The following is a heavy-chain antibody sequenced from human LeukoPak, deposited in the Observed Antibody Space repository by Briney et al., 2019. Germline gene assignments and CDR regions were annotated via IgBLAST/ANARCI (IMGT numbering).Heavy chain of an antibody. J-gene: IGHJ4*02. CDR1: GGSISNYY. D-gene: IGHD3-10*01. V-gene: IGHV4-34*01. CDR3: ARLGMVRGTRRISHDY. CDR2: INHSGST. Sequence: PSETLSLTCTVSGGSISNYYWNWIRQPPGKGLEWIGEINHSGSTNYNPSLKSRVTISVDTSKNQFSLKLSSVTAADTAVYYCARLGMVRGTRRISHDYWGQGTLVTVSS.